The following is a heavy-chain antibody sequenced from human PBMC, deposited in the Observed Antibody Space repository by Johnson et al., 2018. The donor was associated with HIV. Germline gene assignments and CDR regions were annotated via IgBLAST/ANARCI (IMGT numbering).Heavy chain of an antibody. D-gene: IGHD3-22*01. V-gene: IGHV3-30-3*01. CDR2: ISYDGSNK. CDR1: GFAFSSYA. CDR3: ARAEITYSYYDSSGYYYHDAFDI. Sequence: QVQLVESGGGVVQPGRSLRLSCATSGFAFSSYAVHWVRQAPGKGLEWVAVISYDGSNKYFADSVKGRFPISRDNLTNTLYLQMNSLSAEDTAVYYCARAEITYSYYDSSGYYYHDAFDIWGQGTMVTVSS. J-gene: IGHJ3*02.